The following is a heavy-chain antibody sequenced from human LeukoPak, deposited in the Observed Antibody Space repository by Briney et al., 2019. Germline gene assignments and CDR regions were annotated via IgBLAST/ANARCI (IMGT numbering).Heavy chain of an antibody. CDR3: AKNGHGSGSYYPRTKYYFDY. Sequence: GGSLRLSCAASGFTVSSYAMNWVRQAPGKGLEWVATISTSGGSTYYADFVKGRFTISKDNSKNTLYLQMNSLRAEDTAVYYCAKNGHGSGSYYPRTKYYFDYWGQGTLVTVSS. CDR1: GFTVSSYA. D-gene: IGHD3-10*01. V-gene: IGHV3-23*01. CDR2: ISTSGGST. J-gene: IGHJ4*02.